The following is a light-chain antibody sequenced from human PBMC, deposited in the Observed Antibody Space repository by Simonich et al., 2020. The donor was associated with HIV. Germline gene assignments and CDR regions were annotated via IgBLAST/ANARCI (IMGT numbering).Light chain of an antibody. CDR2: YDD. CDR3: AAWDDRLNGVV. Sequence: QSVLTQPPSVSEAPRQRVTISCSGSSSNIGNNAVNWYQQLPGKAPQLLIYYDDLRPSGVSDRFSGSRSGTAASLAISGLQSEDEADYYCAAWDDRLNGVVFGGGTKLTVL. V-gene: IGLV1-36*01. CDR1: SSNIGNNA. J-gene: IGLJ2*01.